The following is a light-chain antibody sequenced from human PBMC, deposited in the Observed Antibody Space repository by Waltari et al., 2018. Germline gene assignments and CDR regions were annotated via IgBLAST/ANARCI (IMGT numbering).Light chain of an antibody. Sequence: QSVLTQPPSVSGAPGQRVTISCTVSSSNIGAGYDVNWYQQLPGKAPKLLIHGNSNRPSGVPDRISGSKSGTSASLAITGLQAEDEADYYCQSYDSSLGGSVFGGGTKLTVL. CDR2: GNS. V-gene: IGLV1-40*01. J-gene: IGLJ2*01. CDR3: QSYDSSLGGSV. CDR1: SSNIGAGYD.